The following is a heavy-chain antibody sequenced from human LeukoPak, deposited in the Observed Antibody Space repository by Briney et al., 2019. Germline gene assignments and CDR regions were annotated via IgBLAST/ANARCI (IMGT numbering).Heavy chain of an antibody. D-gene: IGHD2-15*01. CDR3: ARSGLNRFDY. CDR1: GFTFSSFA. Sequence: GGSLRLSCAASGFTFSSFAMSWVRQAPGKGLEWVSTFSGSGGSTYYADSVKGRFSISRDNSKNTLYLQMNSLRAEDTAAYYCARSGLNRFDYWGQGTLVTVSS. J-gene: IGHJ4*02. CDR2: FSGSGGST. V-gene: IGHV3-23*01.